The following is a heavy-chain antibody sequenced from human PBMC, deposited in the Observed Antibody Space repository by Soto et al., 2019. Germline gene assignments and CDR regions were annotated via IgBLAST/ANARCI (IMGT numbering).Heavy chain of an antibody. J-gene: IGHJ4*02. Sequence: QVQLVQSGAEVKKPGSSVKVSCKASGGTFSSYAISWVRQAPGQGLEWMGGIIPIFGTANYAQKFQGIVTITADESTSTAYMELSSLRSEDTAVYYCARTIRYCSGGSCYSYFDYWGQGTLVTVSS. CDR3: ARTIRYCSGGSCYSYFDY. D-gene: IGHD2-15*01. CDR2: IIPIFGTA. V-gene: IGHV1-69*01. CDR1: GGTFSSYA.